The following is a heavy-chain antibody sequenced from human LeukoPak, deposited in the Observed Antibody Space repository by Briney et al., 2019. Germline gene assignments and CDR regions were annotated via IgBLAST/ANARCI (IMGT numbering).Heavy chain of an antibody. D-gene: IGHD6-13*01. J-gene: IGHJ4*02. CDR3: AKDRTPGEKLIAAPLEY. V-gene: IGHV3-23*01. Sequence: GGSLRLSCAASGFTFSSYAMSWVRQAPGKGLEWVSAISGSGGSTYYADSVKGRFTISRDNSKNTLYLQMNSLGAEDTAVYYCAKDRTPGEKLIAAPLEYWGQGTLVTVSS. CDR1: GFTFSSYA. CDR2: ISGSGGST.